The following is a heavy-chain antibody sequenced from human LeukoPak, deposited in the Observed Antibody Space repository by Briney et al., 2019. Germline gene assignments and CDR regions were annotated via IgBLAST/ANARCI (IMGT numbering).Heavy chain of an antibody. CDR2: IRYDGSDK. V-gene: IGHV3-30*02. J-gene: IGHJ5*01. D-gene: IGHD5-18*01. CDR3: AKDHSSNWFDS. Sequence: GGSLRLSCAASGFTFSSYGMHWVRQAPGKGLEWVAFIRYDGSDKYYADSVKGRFTISRDKSKSTLYLYMNSLGAEDTAVYYCAKDHSSNWFDSWGQGILLTVSS. CDR1: GFTFSSYG.